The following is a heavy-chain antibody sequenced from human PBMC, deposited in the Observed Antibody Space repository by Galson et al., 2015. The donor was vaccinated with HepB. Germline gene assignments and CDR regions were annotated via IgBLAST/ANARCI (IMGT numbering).Heavy chain of an antibody. CDR1: GFTFSSYA. D-gene: IGHD5-24*01. CDR2: ISGSGGST. J-gene: IGHJ4*02. Sequence: SLRLSCAASGFTFSSYAMSWVRQAPGKGLEWVSAISGSGGSTYYADSVKGRFTISRDNSKNTLYLQMNSLRAEGTAVYYCAKDGEMATISAAWGQGTLVTVSS. CDR3: AKDGEMATISAA. V-gene: IGHV3-23*01.